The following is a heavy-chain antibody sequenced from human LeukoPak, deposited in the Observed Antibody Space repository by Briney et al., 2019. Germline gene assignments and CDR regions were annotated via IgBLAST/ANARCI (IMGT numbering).Heavy chain of an antibody. CDR3: ARGQGTVTTH. CDR1: GGSFSAYY. V-gene: IGHV4-34*01. Sequence: SETPSLTCAVSGGSFSAYYWTWIRQPPGKGLEWIGEINHSGSANHNPSLKSRVTISLDTSKNQFSLKLSSVTAADTAVYYCARGQGTVTTHWGQGTLVTVSS. D-gene: IGHD4-17*01. CDR2: INHSGSA. J-gene: IGHJ4*02.